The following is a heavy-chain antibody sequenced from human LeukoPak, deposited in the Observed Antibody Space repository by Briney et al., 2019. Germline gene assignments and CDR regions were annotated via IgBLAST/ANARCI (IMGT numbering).Heavy chain of an antibody. V-gene: IGHV4-39*07. CDR1: GDSISSSVHY. CDR3: AGRIYDFWSGYLKGRPDY. J-gene: IGHJ4*02. D-gene: IGHD3-3*01. Sequence: SETLSLTCTVSGDSISSSVHYWGWIRQPPGKGLEWIGSMYYSGSTYYNPSLKSRVTISVDTSKNQFSLKLSSVTAADTAVYYCAGRIYDFWSGYLKGRPDYWGQGTLVTVSS. CDR2: MYYSGST.